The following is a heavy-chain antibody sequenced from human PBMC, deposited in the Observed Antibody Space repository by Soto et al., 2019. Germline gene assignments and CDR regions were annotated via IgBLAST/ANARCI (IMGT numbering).Heavy chain of an antibody. CDR3: ARHGEQWLVEDYFDY. D-gene: IGHD6-19*01. J-gene: IGHJ4*02. CDR2: IYYSGST. CDR1: GCSSSSYY. Sequence: SETLSLTCAFSGCSSSSYYWSLIRQPPGKGLEWIGYIYYSGSTNYNPSLKSRVTISVDTSKNQFSLKLSSVTAADTAVYYCARHGEQWLVEDYFDYWGQGTLVTVSS. V-gene: IGHV4-59*08.